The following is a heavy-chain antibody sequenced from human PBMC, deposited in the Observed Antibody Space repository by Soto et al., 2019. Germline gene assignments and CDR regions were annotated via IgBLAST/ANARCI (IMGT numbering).Heavy chain of an antibody. J-gene: IGHJ6*02. CDR1: GFSFSDSW. CDR2: IGQDGSEK. Sequence: EVQLVESGGGLVQPGGSLRLSCAASGFSFSDSWMDWVRQAPGKGLEWVANIGQDGSEKYSVDSVKGGFTISGDNAKNSVYLQMTTLRAEDTGVYYCSRRLEVWGQGTTVTVS. V-gene: IGHV3-7*05. CDR3: SRRLEV.